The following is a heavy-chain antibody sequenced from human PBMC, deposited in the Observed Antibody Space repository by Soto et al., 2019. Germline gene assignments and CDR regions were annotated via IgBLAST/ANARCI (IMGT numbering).Heavy chain of an antibody. CDR2: INGDGSTT. Sequence: GGSLRLSCAASGITITTYWMHWVRQVPGKGPVWVSRINGDGSTTDYVDSVKGRFTISRNNAKNTLYLQMNSLRVEDTAVYFCTTSRYSGNYFDYWGQGTLVTVSS. CDR3: TTSRYSGNYFDY. D-gene: IGHD1-26*01. CDR1: GITITTYW. J-gene: IGHJ4*02. V-gene: IGHV3-74*01.